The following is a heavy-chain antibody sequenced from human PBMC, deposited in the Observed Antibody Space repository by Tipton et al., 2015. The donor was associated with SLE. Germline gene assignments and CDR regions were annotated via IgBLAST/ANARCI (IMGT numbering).Heavy chain of an antibody. CDR1: GYTFTSYG. Sequence: QSGAEVKKTGASVKVSCKASGYTFTSYGISWVRQAPGQGLEWMGWISAYNGNTNYAQKLQGRVTMTTDTSTSTAYMELRSLRSDDTAVYYCASPGYCSSTSCYTRGAFDIWGQGTMVTVSS. D-gene: IGHD2-2*02. CDR3: ASPGYCSSTSCYTRGAFDI. CDR2: ISAYNGNT. J-gene: IGHJ3*02. V-gene: IGHV1-18*01.